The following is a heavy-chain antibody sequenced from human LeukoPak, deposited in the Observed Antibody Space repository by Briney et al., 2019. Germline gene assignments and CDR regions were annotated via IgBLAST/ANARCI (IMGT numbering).Heavy chain of an antibody. CDR2: IDPSDSYI. CDR1: GYSFTSYW. D-gene: IGHD6-6*01. CDR3: ARTYSSSADY. J-gene: IGHJ4*02. V-gene: IGHV5-10-1*01. Sequence: GEPLQISCQGSGYSFTSYWISWVRQMPGKGLEWMGMIDPSDSYINYSPSFQGHVTISADKSISTAYLQWSSLKASDTAMYYCARTYSSSADYWGQGTLVTVSS.